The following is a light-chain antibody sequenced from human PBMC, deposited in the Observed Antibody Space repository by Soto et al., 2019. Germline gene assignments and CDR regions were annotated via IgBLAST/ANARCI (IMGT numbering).Light chain of an antibody. CDR2: ADS. V-gene: IGLV2-11*01. CDR1: SSDVGGYNS. Sequence: QSVLTQPRSVSGSPGQSVTISCTGTSSDVGGYNSVSWYQQHPGKAPKLMINADSQRPSGVPDRFSGSKSGNTASLTIAGLQADDEADYDCCSCAGSYNFYVFGTGTKVTVL. CDR3: CSCAGSYNFYV. J-gene: IGLJ1*01.